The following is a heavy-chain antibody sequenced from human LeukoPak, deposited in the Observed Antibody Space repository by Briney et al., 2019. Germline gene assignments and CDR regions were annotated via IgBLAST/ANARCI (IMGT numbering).Heavy chain of an antibody. J-gene: IGHJ5*02. CDR3: ARVSLDP. CDR2: IRHDGSNK. Sequence: QPGGSLRLSCAASGFTFSSYGMHWVRQAPGKGLDWVAFIRHDGSNKYYADSVKGRFTISRDNAKNSLYLQMNSLRVEDTAVYYCARVSLDPWGQGTLVTVSS. V-gene: IGHV3-30*02. CDR1: GFTFSSYG.